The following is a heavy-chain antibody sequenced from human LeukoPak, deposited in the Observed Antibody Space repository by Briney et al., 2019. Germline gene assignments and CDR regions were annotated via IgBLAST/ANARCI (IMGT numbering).Heavy chain of an antibody. CDR2: IAYDGSNK. Sequence: GGSLRLSCAASGFIFDTYGMLWVRQAPGKGLEWVAVIAYDGSNKVYADSVKGRSTISRDNSKNTLYLQMNSLRGEDTAVYYCAKEKAIATINYGLDVWGQGTTVTVSS. CDR3: AKEKAIATINYGLDV. J-gene: IGHJ6*02. CDR1: GFIFDTYG. V-gene: IGHV3-30*18. D-gene: IGHD1-1*01.